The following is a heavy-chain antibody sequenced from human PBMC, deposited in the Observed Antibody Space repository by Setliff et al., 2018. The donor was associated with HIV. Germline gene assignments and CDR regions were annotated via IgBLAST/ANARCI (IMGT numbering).Heavy chain of an antibody. V-gene: IGHV4-39*07. J-gene: IGHJ4*02. CDR2: IYYSGST. CDR1: GGSITSGSNY. CDR3: ASAVGSSSWLRALDY. Sequence: SETLSLTCTVSGGSITSGSNYWSWIRQPAGKGLEWIGSIYYSGSTYFNPSLKSRVTISVDTSKNQISLKLTSVTAADTAVYYCASAVGSSSWLRALDYWGQGTLVTVSS. D-gene: IGHD6-13*01.